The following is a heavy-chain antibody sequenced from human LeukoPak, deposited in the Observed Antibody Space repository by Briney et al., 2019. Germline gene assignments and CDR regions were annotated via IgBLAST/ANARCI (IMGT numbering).Heavy chain of an antibody. CDR2: ISGSGGST. CDR3: AKKGEAYFDY. J-gene: IGHJ4*02. CDR1: GFTFSNAW. Sequence: GGSLRLSCAASGFTFSNAWMSWVRQAPGKGLEWVSAISGSGGSTYYADSVKGRFTISRDNSKNTLYLQMNSLRAEDTAVYYCAKKGEAYFDYWGQGTLITVSS. D-gene: IGHD3-10*01. V-gene: IGHV3-23*01.